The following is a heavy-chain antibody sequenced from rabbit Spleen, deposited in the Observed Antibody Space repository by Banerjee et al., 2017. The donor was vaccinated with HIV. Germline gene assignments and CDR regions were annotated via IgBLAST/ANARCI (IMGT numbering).Heavy chain of an antibody. J-gene: IGHJ4*01. CDR1: GFDFTNYY. CDR2: IYSAKGST. V-gene: IGHV1S7*01. Sequence: QLTETGGDLVQPGGSLTLSCKASGFDFTNYYISWVRQAPGKGLEWIGIIYSAKGSTDYASWVNGRFTISSDNAQSTVDLQMNGLTAADTATYFCAREPGDRNGWTYAFFKLWGQGTLVTVS. CDR3: AREPGDRNGWTYAFFKL. D-gene: IGHD4-1*01.